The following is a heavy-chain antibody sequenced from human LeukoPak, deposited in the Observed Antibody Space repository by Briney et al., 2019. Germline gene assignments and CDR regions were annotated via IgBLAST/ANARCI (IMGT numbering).Heavy chain of an antibody. Sequence: SESLSLTCTVSGGSISSYYWSWIRQPPGKGLEWIGYIYYSGSTNYNPYLKSRVIISVDTSKNQFSLKLSSLTAADTAVYYCARGTYGSSWQLEHFDYWGQGTLVTVSS. J-gene: IGHJ4*02. CDR1: GGSISSYY. V-gene: IGHV4-59*01. CDR2: IYYSGST. CDR3: ARGTYGSSWQLEHFDY. D-gene: IGHD6-13*01.